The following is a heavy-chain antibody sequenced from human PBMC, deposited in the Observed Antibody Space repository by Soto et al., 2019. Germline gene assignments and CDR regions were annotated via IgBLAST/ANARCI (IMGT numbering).Heavy chain of an antibody. CDR2: ISPETGKT. V-gene: IGHV1-18*04. CDR3: TRDLSFISLSTVTKDAY. J-gene: IGHJ1*01. D-gene: IGHD4-17*01. CDR1: GYTFTSFG. Sequence: VQLVQSGAELKKPGASVRVSCKATGYTFTSFGVSWVRQAPGQGPEWMGWISPETGKTAYSYKFQDRVSMTADASTTTFYLDMGSLKSDDTAVYYCTRDLSFISLSTVTKDAYWGQGTLVTVSS.